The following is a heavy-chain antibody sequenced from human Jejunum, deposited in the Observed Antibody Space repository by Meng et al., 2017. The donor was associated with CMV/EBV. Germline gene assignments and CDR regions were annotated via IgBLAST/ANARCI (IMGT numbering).Heavy chain of an antibody. CDR3: ARGKDNVISGAFYYGVDV. CDR2: INEGGTRK. Sequence: FSNYWLNWVGRDPGKGLEWVANINEGGTRKNYVDSVEGRFTISRDNPKNSLYLQMKSLRDEDTAVYYCARGKDNVISGAFYYGVDVWGPGTTVTVSS. D-gene: IGHD2-15*01. V-gene: IGHV3-7*01. CDR1: FSNYW. J-gene: IGHJ6*02.